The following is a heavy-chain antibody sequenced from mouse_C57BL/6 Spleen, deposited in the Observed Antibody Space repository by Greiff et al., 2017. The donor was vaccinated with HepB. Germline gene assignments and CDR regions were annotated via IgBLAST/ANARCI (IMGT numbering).Heavy chain of an antibody. CDR1: GSAFSSYW. CDR3: ARGDDGYPYWYFDV. J-gene: IGHJ1*03. CDR2: IYPGDGDT. D-gene: IGHD2-3*01. V-gene: IGHV1-80*01. Sequence: VQLQQSGAELVKPGASVKISCKASGSAFSSYWMNWVKQRPGKGLEWIGQIYPGDGDTNYNGKFKGKATLTADKSSSTAYMQLSSLTSEDSAVYFCARGDDGYPYWYFDVWGTGTTVTVSS.